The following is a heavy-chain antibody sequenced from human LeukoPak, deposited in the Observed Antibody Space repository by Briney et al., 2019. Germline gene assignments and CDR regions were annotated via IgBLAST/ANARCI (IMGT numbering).Heavy chain of an antibody. CDR3: AIYYYNSPPYQGGGSYYFDY. CDR2: INTNTGNP. J-gene: IGHJ4*02. Sequence: GASVKVSCKASGYTFTSYAMNWVRQAPGQGLEWMGWINTNTGNPTYAQGFTGRFVFSLDTSVSTAYLQISSLKAEDTAVYYCAIYYYNSPPYQGGGSYYFDYWGQGSLVTVAS. V-gene: IGHV7-4-1*02. CDR1: GYTFTSYA. D-gene: IGHD3-22*01.